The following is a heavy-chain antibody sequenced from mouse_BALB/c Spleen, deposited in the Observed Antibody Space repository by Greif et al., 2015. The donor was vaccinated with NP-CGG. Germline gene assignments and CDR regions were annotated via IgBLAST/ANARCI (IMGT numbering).Heavy chain of an antibody. CDR3: ARDDY. J-gene: IGHJ2*01. Sequence: EVKVVESGGGLVKPGGSLKLSCAASGFTFSDYYMYWVRQTPEKRLEWVATISDGGSYTYYPDSVKGRFTISRDNAKNNLYLQMSSLKSEDTAMYYCARDDYWGQGTTLTVSS. CDR2: ISDGGSYT. V-gene: IGHV5-4*02. CDR1: GFTFSDYY.